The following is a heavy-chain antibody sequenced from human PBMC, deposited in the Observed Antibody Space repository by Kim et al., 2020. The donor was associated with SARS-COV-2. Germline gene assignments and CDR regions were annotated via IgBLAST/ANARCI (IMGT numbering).Heavy chain of an antibody. J-gene: IGHJ5*02. D-gene: IGHD3-22*01. V-gene: IGHV3-20*04. CDR1: GFTFDDYG. CDR3: ARDFTLYYYDSSGYSAGRGLDP. CDR2: INWNGGST. Sequence: GGSLRLSCAASGFTFDDYGMSWVRQAPGKGLEWVSGINWNGGSTGYADSVKGRFTISRDNAKNSLYLQMNSLRAEDTALYYCARDFTLYYYDSSGYSAGRGLDPWGQGTLVTVSS.